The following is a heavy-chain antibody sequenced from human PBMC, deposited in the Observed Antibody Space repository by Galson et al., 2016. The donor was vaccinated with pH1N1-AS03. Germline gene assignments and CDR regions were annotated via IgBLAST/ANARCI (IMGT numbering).Heavy chain of an antibody. V-gene: IGHV3-11*01. CDR1: GFTFSDYY. Sequence: SLRLSCAVSGFTFSDYYMSWFRQAPGEGLEWISYISSSGKTIHYADSVKGRFIISRDNVKNSLLLQMNRLRAEDTAVYLCARGEEKSGWYSEFVYWGQGTLAIVSS. D-gene: IGHD6-19*01. CDR3: ARGEEKSGWYSEFVY. CDR2: ISSSGKTI. J-gene: IGHJ4*02.